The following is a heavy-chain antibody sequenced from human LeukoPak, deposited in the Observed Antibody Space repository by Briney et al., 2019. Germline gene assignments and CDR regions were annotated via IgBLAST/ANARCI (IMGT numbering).Heavy chain of an antibody. CDR3: ARGIAARPFWSYGMDV. D-gene: IGHD6-6*01. V-gene: IGHV1-69*04. CDR2: IIPILGIA. Sequence: GSSVKVSRKASGGTFSSYAISWVRQAPGQGLEWMGRIIPILGIANYAQKFQGRVTITADKSTSTAYMELSSLRSEDTAVYYCARGIAARPFWSYGMDVWGQGTTVTVSS. J-gene: IGHJ6*02. CDR1: GGTFSSYA.